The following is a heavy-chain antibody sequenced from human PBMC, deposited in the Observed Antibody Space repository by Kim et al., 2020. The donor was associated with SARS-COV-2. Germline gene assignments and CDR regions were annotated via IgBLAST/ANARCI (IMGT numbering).Heavy chain of an antibody. CDR1: GFTFSSYG. CDR2: ISYDGSNK. V-gene: IGHV3-30*18. J-gene: IGHJ4*02. D-gene: IGHD3-22*01. Sequence: GGSLRLSCAASGFTFSSYGMHWVRQAPGKGLEWVAVISYDGSNKYYADSVKGRFTISRDNSKNTLYLQMNSLRAEDTAVYYCAKGRAMIVVGGDFDYWGQGTLVTVSS. CDR3: AKGRAMIVVGGDFDY.